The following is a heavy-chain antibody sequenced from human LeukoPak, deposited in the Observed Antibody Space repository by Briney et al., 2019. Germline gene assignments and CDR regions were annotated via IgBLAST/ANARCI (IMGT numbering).Heavy chain of an antibody. CDR3: ARARNKVAAAGKRYYFDY. V-gene: IGHV1-8*01. J-gene: IGHJ4*02. CDR1: GYTFTSYD. CDR2: MNPNSGNT. D-gene: IGHD6-13*01. Sequence: GASVKVSCKASGYTFTSYDINWVRQATGQGLEWMGWMNPNSGNTGYAQKFQGRVTITRNTSISTAYMELSSLRSEDTAVYYCARARNKVAAAGKRYYFDYWGQGTLVTVSS.